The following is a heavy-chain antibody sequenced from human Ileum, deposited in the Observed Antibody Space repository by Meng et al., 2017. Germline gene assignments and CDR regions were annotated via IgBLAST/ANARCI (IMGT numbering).Heavy chain of an antibody. V-gene: IGHV6-1*01. CDR3: ASGSGSLDY. CDR1: GGSVSSNIAA. Sequence: QVHLKQSGPGLVTPSQTLSLTCAVSGGSVSSNIAAWNWIRQFPLRGLEWLGRTYYRSKWYSEYAVSVKSRISITPDTSKNQFSLQMNSVTPEDTAVYYCASGSGSLDYWGPGTLVTVSS. CDR2: TYYRSKWYS. J-gene: IGHJ4*02. D-gene: IGHD3-3*01.